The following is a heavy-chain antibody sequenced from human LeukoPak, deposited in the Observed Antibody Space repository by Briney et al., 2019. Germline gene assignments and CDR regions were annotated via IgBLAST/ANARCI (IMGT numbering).Heavy chain of an antibody. Sequence: GGSLRLSCAASGFTFSSYGMHWVRQAPGKGLEWVAVISYDGSNKYYADSVKGRFTISRGNSKNTLYLQMNSLRAEDTAVYYCARERSAVAGTIFDYWGQGTLVTVSS. CDR3: ARERSAVAGTIFDY. CDR2: ISYDGSNK. D-gene: IGHD6-19*01. V-gene: IGHV3-30*03. J-gene: IGHJ4*02. CDR1: GFTFSSYG.